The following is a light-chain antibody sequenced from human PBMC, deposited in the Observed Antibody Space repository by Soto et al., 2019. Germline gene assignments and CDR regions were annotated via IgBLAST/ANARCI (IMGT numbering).Light chain of an antibody. J-gene: IGLJ3*02. CDR2: EVY. V-gene: IGLV2-14*01. CDR1: SNDIGGYNY. CDR3: SSYTASLTRV. Sequence: QSVLTQPASVSGSPGQSITFSCTGTSNDIGGYNYVSWFQHHPDKAPKLIIYEVYDRPSGVSNRFSGSKSGNTASLTISGLQPEDEADYYCSSYTASLTRVFGGGTKLTVL.